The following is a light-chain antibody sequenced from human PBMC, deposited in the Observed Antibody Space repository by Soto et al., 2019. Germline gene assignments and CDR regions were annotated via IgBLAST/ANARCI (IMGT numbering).Light chain of an antibody. CDR2: GTF. Sequence: EIVLTQSPATLSVSPGERATLSCRASQSVRSNLAWYQQKPGQAPRLLIYGTFTRATGIPARFSGSGSGTEFTLTISSLQSEDFAVYYCQQCNNWPYTFGQGTKLEIK. CDR1: QSVRSN. CDR3: QQCNNWPYT. J-gene: IGKJ2*01. V-gene: IGKV3-15*01.